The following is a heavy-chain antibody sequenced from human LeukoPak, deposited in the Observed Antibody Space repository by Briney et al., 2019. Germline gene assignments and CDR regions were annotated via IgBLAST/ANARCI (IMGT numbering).Heavy chain of an antibody. CDR2: INHSGST. J-gene: IGHJ6*02. Sequence: SETLSLTCAVYGGSFSGYYWSWLRQPPGKGLEWIGEINHSGSTNYNPSLKSRVTISVDTSKNQFSLKLSSVTAADTAVYYCARGRELNYYYYGMDVWGQGTTVTVSS. D-gene: IGHD1-7*01. V-gene: IGHV4-34*01. CDR3: ARGRELNYYYYGMDV. CDR1: GGSFSGYY.